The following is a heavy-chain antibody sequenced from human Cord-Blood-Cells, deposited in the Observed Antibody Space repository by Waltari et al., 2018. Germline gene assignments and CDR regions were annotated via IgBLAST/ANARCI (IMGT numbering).Heavy chain of an antibody. Sequence: EVQLVESGGGLVQPGRSLRLSCTASGFTFGDYAMSWFRQAPGKGLEWVGFIRSKAYGGTTEYAASVKGRFTISRKDAKSIAYLQMNSLKTDDTAVYYCTRDREADYDILTGYYYYYYYMDVWGKGTTVTVSS. CDR3: TRDREADYDILTGYYYYYYYMDV. CDR2: IRSKAYGGTT. V-gene: IGHV3-49*03. CDR1: GFTFGDYA. J-gene: IGHJ6*03. D-gene: IGHD3-9*01.